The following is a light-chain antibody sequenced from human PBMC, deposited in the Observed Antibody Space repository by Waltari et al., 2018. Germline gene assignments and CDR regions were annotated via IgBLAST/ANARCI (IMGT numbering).Light chain of an antibody. CDR1: QDITKY. Sequence: DIQMTQSPSSLPASVGDRVTITCQARQDITKYLNWYQHKPGEAPKLLIYDVSNLNTGVPSRFSGSGSGTDFTLTISSLQPEDIATYYCQQYDNIPVTFGGGTKVEI. CDR2: DVS. CDR3: QQYDNIPVT. V-gene: IGKV1-33*01. J-gene: IGKJ4*01.